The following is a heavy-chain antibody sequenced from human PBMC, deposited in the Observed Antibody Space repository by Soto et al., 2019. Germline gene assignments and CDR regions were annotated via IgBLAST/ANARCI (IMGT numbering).Heavy chain of an antibody. D-gene: IGHD6-13*01. J-gene: IGHJ4*02. CDR1: GGSISNYY. CDR2: IYTTGSS. V-gene: IGHV4-4*07. Sequence: TSETLSLTCSGSGGSISNYYWRWVRQPAGRELEWIGRIYTTGSSNYNPSLKSRVTMSIDTSKNQFSLRLRSVNAADTAVYYCARDRRGTSWYLDYWGQGSQVTVSS. CDR3: ARDRRGTSWYLDY.